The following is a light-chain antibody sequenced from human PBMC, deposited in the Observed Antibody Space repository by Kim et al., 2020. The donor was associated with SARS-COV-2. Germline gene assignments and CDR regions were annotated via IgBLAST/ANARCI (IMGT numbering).Light chain of an antibody. CDR1: QSVSSN. CDR3: QQYKSCHALT. V-gene: IGKV3-15*01. J-gene: IGKJ4*01. Sequence: EIVMTQFPAALSVSPGKRATLFCRASQSVSSNLAWYQQKPGQAPRLRIYGASNRATGTPTRFSGSGSGTEFTLTISSLQYEDFAVYYCQQYKSCHALTFGEGTKVDIK. CDR2: GAS.